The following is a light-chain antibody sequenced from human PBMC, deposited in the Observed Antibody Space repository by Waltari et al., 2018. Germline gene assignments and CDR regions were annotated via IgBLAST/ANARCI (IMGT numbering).Light chain of an antibody. CDR1: QSVNSNY. J-gene: IGKJ4*01. CDR3: QQYGSSPLT. V-gene: IGKV3-20*01. Sequence: EIVMTQSPGTLSLSPGERATLSCRASQSVNSNYLAWYQQKPGQAPRLLIYGASSRATGIPDRFSGSGSGTDFTLTISRLEPEDFAVHYCQQYGSSPLTFGGGTKVEIK. CDR2: GAS.